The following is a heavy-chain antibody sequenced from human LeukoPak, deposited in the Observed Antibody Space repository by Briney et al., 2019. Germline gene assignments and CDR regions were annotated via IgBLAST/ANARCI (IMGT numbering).Heavy chain of an antibody. J-gene: IGHJ3*02. V-gene: IGHV3-21*01. CDR3: ARLRELLRGDAFDI. D-gene: IGHD1-26*01. CDR1: GFTFSSYS. CDR2: ISSSSSYI. Sequence: PGGSLRLSCAASGFTFSSYSMNWVRQAPGKGLEWVSSISSSSSYIYYADSVKGRFTISRDNAKNSLYLQMNSLRAEDTAVYYCARLRELLRGDAFDIWGQGTMVTVSS.